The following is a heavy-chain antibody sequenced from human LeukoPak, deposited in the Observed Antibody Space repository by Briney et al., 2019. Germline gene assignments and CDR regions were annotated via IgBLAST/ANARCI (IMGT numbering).Heavy chain of an antibody. J-gene: IGHJ6*02. CDR3: AKGGTTIGYYYYYGMDV. CDR2: ISGSGGST. D-gene: IGHD5-12*01. CDR1: GFTFSSYA. V-gene: IGHV3-23*01. Sequence: PGGSLRLSCAASGFTFSSYAMSWVRQAPGKGLEWVSAISGSGGSTYYADSVKGRFTISRDNSKNTLYLQMNSLRAEDTAVYYCAKGGTTIGYYYYYGMDVWGQGTTVTVSS.